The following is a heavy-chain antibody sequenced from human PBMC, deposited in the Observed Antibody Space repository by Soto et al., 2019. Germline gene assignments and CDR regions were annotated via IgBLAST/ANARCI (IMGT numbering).Heavy chain of an antibody. Sequence: VQLVESGGGVVQPGRSLRLSCAASGFTFSDYAMHWVRQAPGKGLEWVAVVSHDGRNTHYADSVKGRLTISRDSSKNTVSLEMASLRAEDTAVYYCAKGGRQWLVTSAFNYWGQGALVTVSS. J-gene: IGHJ4*02. CDR2: VSHDGRNT. D-gene: IGHD6-19*01. CDR1: GFTFSDYA. CDR3: AKGGRQWLVTSAFNY. V-gene: IGHV3-30*18.